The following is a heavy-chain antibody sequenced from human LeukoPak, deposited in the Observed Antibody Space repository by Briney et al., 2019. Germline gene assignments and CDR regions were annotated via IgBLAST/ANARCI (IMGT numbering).Heavy chain of an antibody. CDR2: INPSGGST. V-gene: IGHV1-46*01. CDR3: ARSRTMVRGVMGY. D-gene: IGHD3-10*01. Sequence: ASVKVSRKASGYTFTSYYMHWVRQAPGQGLEWMGIINPSGGSTSYAQKFQGRVTMTRNTSISTAYMELSSLRSEDTAVYYCARSRTMVRGVMGYWGQGTLVTVSS. CDR1: GYTFTSYY. J-gene: IGHJ4*02.